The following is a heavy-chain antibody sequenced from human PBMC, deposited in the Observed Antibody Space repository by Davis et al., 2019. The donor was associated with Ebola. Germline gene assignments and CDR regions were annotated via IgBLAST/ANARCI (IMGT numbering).Heavy chain of an antibody. CDR2: ISGSGGST. J-gene: IGHJ4*02. CDR1: GFTFSSYA. Sequence: GGSLRLSCAASGFTFSSYAMSWVRQAPGKGLEWVSAISGSGGSTYYADSVKGRFTISRDNSKNTLYLQMSSLRAEDTAVYYCAKDSHPFSTGTTHYWGQGTLVTVSS. CDR3: AKDSHPFSTGTTHY. V-gene: IGHV3-23*01. D-gene: IGHD1-7*01.